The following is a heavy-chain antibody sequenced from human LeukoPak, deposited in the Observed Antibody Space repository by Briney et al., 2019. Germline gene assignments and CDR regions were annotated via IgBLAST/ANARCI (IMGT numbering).Heavy chain of an antibody. CDR3: ARGIYTSPPRNPKNFFDY. J-gene: IGHJ4*02. CDR1: GFTFSSYE. CDR2: ISSSSSYI. V-gene: IGHV3-21*01. Sequence: GGSLRLSCAASGFTFSSYEMNWVRQAPGKGLEWVSSISSSSSYIYYADSMKGRFTISRDNAKNSLYLQMNSLRAEDTAVYFCARGIYTSPPRNPKNFFDYWGQGTLVTVSS. D-gene: IGHD2-2*02.